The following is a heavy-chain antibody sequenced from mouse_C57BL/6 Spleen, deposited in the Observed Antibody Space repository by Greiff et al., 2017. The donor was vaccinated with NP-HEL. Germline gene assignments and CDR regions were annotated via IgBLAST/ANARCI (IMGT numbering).Heavy chain of an antibody. Sequence: QVQLQQSGAELVRPGTSVKVSCKASGYAFTNYLIEWVKQRPGQGLEWIGVINPGSGGTNYNEKFKGKATLTADKSSSTAYMQLSSLTSEDSAVYFCASNYEYDENAMDYWGQGTSVTVSS. CDR1: GYAFTNYL. V-gene: IGHV1-54*01. CDR3: ASNYEYDENAMDY. CDR2: INPGSGGT. J-gene: IGHJ4*01. D-gene: IGHD2-4*01.